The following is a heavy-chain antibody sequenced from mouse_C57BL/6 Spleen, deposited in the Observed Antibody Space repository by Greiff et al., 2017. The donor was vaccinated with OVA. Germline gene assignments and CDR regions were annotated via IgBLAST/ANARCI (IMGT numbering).Heavy chain of an antibody. CDR2: INYDGSST. V-gene: IGHV5-16*01. D-gene: IGHD4-1*01. CDR3: ARDDLGQGGYFDV. Sequence: EVKLVESEGGLVQPGSSMKLSCTASGFTFSDYYMAWVRQVPEKGLEWVANINYDGSSTYYLDSLKSRFIISRDNAKNILYLQMSSLKSEDTATYYCARDDLGQGGYFDVWGTGTRVPVSS. J-gene: IGHJ1*03. CDR1: GFTFSDYY.